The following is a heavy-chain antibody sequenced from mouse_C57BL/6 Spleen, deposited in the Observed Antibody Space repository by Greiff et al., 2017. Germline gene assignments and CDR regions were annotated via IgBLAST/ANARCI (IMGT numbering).Heavy chain of an antibody. CDR3: ARTVVAEGAMDY. CDR2: ISSGSSTI. D-gene: IGHD1-1*01. Sequence: EVKLQESGGGLVKPGGSLKLSCAASGFTFSDYGMHWVRQAPEKGLEWVAYISSGSSTIYYADTVKGRFTISRDNAKNTLFLQMTSLRSEDTAMYYCARTVVAEGAMDYWGQGTSVTVSS. CDR1: GFTFSDYG. J-gene: IGHJ4*01. V-gene: IGHV5-17*01.